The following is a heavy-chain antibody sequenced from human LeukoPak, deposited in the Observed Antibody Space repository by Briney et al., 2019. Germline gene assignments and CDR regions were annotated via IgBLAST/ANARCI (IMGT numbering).Heavy chain of an antibody. CDR2: IYYSGST. V-gene: IGHV4-59*12. J-gene: IGHJ3*02. CDR3: ARVTIGNGSSWFPSLGASNDAFDI. CDR1: GGSINNYY. Sequence: SETLSLTCTVSGGSINNYYWSWIRQPPGKGLEWIGYIYYSGSTNYNPSLKSRVTISVDKSKNQFSLKLSSVTAADTAVYYCARVTIGNGSSWFPSLGASNDAFDIWGQGTMVTVSS. D-gene: IGHD6-13*01.